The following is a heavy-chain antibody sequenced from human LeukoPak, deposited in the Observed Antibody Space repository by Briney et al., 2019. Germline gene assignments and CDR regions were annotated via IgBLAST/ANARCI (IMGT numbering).Heavy chain of an antibody. D-gene: IGHD2-15*01. J-gene: IGHJ6*03. V-gene: IGHV3-30*02. CDR1: GFIFSDYV. Sequence: QPGGSLRLSCAASGFIFSDYVMNWLRQAPGRGLEWVAYIRYDGSHKYYIDSVKGRFTISRDNAKNSLYLQMNSLRAEDTAVYYCARSRCSGGSCYVYYYMDVWGKGTTVTVSS. CDR3: ARSRCSGGSCYVYYYMDV. CDR2: IRYDGSHK.